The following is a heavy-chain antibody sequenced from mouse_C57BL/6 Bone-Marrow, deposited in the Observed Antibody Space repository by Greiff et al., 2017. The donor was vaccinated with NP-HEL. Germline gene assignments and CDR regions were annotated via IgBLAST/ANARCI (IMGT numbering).Heavy chain of an antibody. CDR3: ALLRSPFAY. CDR1: GYTFTDYN. V-gene: IGHV1-18*01. Sequence: VQLKESGPELVKPGASVKIPCKASGYTFTDYNMDWVKQSHGKSLEWMGDINPNNGGTIYNQKFKGKATLTVDKSSSTAYMELRSLTSEDTAVYYCALLRSPFAYWGQGTLVTVSA. CDR2: INPNNGGT. D-gene: IGHD1-1*01. J-gene: IGHJ3*01.